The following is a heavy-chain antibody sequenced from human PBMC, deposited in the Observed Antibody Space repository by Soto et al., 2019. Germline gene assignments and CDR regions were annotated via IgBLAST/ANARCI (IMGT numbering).Heavy chain of an antibody. D-gene: IGHD2-2*01. V-gene: IGHV1-2*02. CDR1: GYTFTGYY. Sequence: ASVKVSCKASGYTFTGYYMHWVRQAPGQGVEWMGWINPNSGGTNYAQKFQGRVTMTRDTSISTAYMELSRLRSDDTAVYYCARDHSSSTSCYRADNWFDPWRQGTLVTVSS. CDR3: ARDHSSSTSCYRADNWFDP. CDR2: INPNSGGT. J-gene: IGHJ5*02.